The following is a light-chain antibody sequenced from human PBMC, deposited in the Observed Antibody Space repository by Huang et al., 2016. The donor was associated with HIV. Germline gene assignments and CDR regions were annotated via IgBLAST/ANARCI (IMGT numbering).Light chain of an antibody. CDR2: AAS. J-gene: IGKJ2*01. CDR1: QGVSNN. V-gene: IGKV3-15*01. CDR3: QQYNDWPRT. Sequence: EMVLTQSPATLSVSPGERATLSCRASQGVSNNLAWYQQKPGQAPRLLIYAASSRVTGVPARFSGSGSETDFTLTIRSLQSEDVAVYFCQQYNDWPRTFGQGTNLEIK.